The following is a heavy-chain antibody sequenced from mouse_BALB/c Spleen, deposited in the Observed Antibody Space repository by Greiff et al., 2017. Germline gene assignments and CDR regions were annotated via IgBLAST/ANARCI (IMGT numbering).Heavy chain of an antibody. V-gene: IGHV1-54*01. CDR2: INPGSGGT. J-gene: IGHJ3*01. CDR3: ARSGDYSLAY. Sequence: VQLQQSGAELVRPGTSVKVSCKASGYAFTNYLIEWVKQRPGQGLEWIGVINPGSGGTNYNEKFKGKATLTADKSSSTAYMQLSSLTSDDSAVYFCARSGDYSLAYWGQGTLVTVSA. CDR1: GYAFTNYL. D-gene: IGHD2-4*01.